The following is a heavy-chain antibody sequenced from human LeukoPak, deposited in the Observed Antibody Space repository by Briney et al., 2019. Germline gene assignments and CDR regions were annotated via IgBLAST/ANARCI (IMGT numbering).Heavy chain of an antibody. CDR2: IYHRGST. D-gene: IGHD3-22*01. CDR3: ASGHYYDSSGYPGY. Sequence: PSETLSLTCTVSGGSINSYYWSWIRQPPGKGLEWIGHIYHRGSTNYNPSLKSRVTISVYMSKNQFSLKLSSVTAADTAVYHCASGHYYDSSGYPGYWGQGTLVTVSS. J-gene: IGHJ4*02. V-gene: IGHV4-59*01. CDR1: GGSINSYY.